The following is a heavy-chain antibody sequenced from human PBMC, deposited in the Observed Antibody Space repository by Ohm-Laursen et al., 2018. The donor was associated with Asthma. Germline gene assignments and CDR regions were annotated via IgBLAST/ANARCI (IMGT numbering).Heavy chain of an antibody. Sequence: PSETLSLTCTVSGDSINSDDYYWSWVRQPPGKGLEWIGFIFYNGSTSYNPSLRSRVAISIDTSKNQFSLKVTSVIAAGTAVYFCARDGGGYGVNYYYYGMDVWGQGTTVSVSS. D-gene: IGHD5-12*01. CDR3: ARDGGGYGVNYYYYGMDV. CDR2: IFYNGST. CDR1: GDSINSDDYY. V-gene: IGHV4-30-4*01. J-gene: IGHJ6*02.